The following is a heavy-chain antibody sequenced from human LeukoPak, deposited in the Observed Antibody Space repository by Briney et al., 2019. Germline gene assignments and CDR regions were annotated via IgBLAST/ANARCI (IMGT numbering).Heavy chain of an antibody. CDR1: GFTFSSYG. CDR2: IRYDGSNK. V-gene: IGHV3-30*02. J-gene: IGHJ4*02. D-gene: IGHD3-3*01. Sequence: GGSLRLSCAASGFTFSSYGMHWVRQAPGKGLEWVAFIRYDGSNKYYADSVKGRFTISRDNSKNTLYLQMNSLRAEDTAVYYCAKPSVPGIWSGYSWGDFDYWGQGTLVTVSS. CDR3: AKPSVPGIWSGYSWGDFDY.